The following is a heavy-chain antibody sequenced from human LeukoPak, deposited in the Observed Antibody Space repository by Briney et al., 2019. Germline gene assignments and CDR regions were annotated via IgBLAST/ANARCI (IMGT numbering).Heavy chain of an antibody. CDR1: GFTFSNYW. J-gene: IGHJ4*02. V-gene: IGHV3-7*01. D-gene: IGHD2-8*01. CDR3: ARDKPAPRYCTNGVCYTQLVY. CDR2: IRQDGSEI. Sequence: GGSLRLSCAASGFTFSNYWMSWVRQAPGKGLEWVANIRQDGSEIYYMDTVKGRFTISRDNAKNSLYLELNSLRAEATAVYYSARDKPAPRYCTNGVCYTQLVYWGRGTLVTVSS.